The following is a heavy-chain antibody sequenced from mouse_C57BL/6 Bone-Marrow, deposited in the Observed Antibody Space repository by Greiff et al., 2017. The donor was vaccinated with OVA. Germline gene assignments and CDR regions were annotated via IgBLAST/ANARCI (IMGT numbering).Heavy chain of an antibody. V-gene: IGHV1-39*01. D-gene: IGHD2-3*01. CDR1: GYSFTDYN. CDR2: INPNYGTT. Sequence: VHVKQSGPELVKPGASVKISCKASGYSFTDYNMNWVKQSNGKSLEWIGVINPNYGTTSYNQKFKGKATLTVDQSSSTAYMQLNSLTSEDSAVYYCARGDDGYYAYAMDYWGQGTSVTVSS. J-gene: IGHJ4*01. CDR3: ARGDDGYYAYAMDY.